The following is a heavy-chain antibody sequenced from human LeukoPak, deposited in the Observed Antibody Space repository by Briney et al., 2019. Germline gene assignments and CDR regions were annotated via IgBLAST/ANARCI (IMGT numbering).Heavy chain of an antibody. CDR1: GYIFTGYY. J-gene: IGHJ4*02. Sequence: ASVKVSCKASGYIFTGYYMHWVRQAPGQGLEWMGWINPNSGGTNYAQKFQGRVTMTRDTSISTAYMELSRLRSDDTAVYYCARVIGDGYNYHYWGQGTLVTVSS. CDR3: ARVIGDGYNYHY. CDR2: INPNSGGT. V-gene: IGHV1-2*02. D-gene: IGHD5-24*01.